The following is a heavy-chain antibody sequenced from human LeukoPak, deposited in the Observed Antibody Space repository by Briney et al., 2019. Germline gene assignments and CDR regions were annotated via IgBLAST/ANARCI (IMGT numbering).Heavy chain of an antibody. J-gene: IGHJ4*02. CDR1: GFIFSSYE. D-gene: IGHD3-3*01. Sequence: PGGSLRLSCAASGFIFSSYEMNWVRQAPGKGLEWISYISSSGSTIYYADSVKGRFTISRDNSKNTLYLQMNSLRAEDTAVYYCAKGITIWDLDYWGQGTLVTVSS. CDR3: AKGITIWDLDY. CDR2: ISSSGSTI. V-gene: IGHV3-48*03.